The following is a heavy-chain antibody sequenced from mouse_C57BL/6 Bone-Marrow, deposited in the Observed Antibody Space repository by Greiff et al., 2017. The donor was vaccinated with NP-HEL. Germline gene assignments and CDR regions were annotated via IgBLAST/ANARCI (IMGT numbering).Heavy chain of an antibody. V-gene: IGHV1-74*01. CDR3: AIDDDYPDYYAMDY. CDR1: GYTFTSYW. D-gene: IGHD2-3*01. CDR2: IHPSDSDT. Sequence: VQLQQPGAELVKPGASVKVSCKASGYTFTSYWMHWVKQSPGQGLEWIGRIHPSDSDTNYNQKFKGKATFTVDTSSSTAYMQLSSLTSEDSAFYYGAIDDDYPDYYAMDYWGQGTSVTVSS. J-gene: IGHJ4*01.